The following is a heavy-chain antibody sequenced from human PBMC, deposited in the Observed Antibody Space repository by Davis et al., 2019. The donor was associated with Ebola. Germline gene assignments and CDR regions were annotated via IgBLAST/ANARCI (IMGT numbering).Heavy chain of an antibody. Sequence: PGGSLRLSCKGSGYSFTSYWIGWVRQMPGKGLEWMGIIYPGDSDTRYSPSFQGQVTISADKSISTAYLQWSSLKASDTAMYYCAIVVVAAWFDPWGQGTLVTVSS. V-gene: IGHV5-51*01. CDR3: AIVVVAAWFDP. D-gene: IGHD2-15*01. CDR2: IYPGDSDT. CDR1: GYSFTSYW. J-gene: IGHJ5*02.